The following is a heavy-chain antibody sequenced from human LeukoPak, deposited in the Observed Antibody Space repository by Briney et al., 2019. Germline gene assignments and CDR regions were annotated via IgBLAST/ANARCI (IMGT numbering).Heavy chain of an antibody. Sequence: SESLSLSCAVSGGSISSYCWSWVRQPPGKGLEWIGFISYSGSTNYNPSVKSRVTISVDTSKNQFYLNLSAVTPADTAVYYCARGGRTATFDYWGQGALVTVSS. V-gene: IGHV4-59*01. CDR1: GGSISSYC. D-gene: IGHD2-21*02. CDR2: ISYSGST. J-gene: IGHJ4*02. CDR3: ARGGRTATFDY.